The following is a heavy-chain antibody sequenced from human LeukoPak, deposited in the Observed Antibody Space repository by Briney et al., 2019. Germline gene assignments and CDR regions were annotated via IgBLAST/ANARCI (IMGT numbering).Heavy chain of an antibody. CDR3: ARDRGWLQYYFDY. Sequence: GGSLRLSCAASGFTFSSYSMNWVRQAPGKGLEWVSSISSSSSYIYYADSVKGRFTISRDNAKNSLYLQMNSLRAEDTAAYYCARDRGWLQYYFDYWGQGTLVTVSS. J-gene: IGHJ4*02. CDR2: ISSSSSYI. V-gene: IGHV3-21*01. CDR1: GFTFSSYS. D-gene: IGHD5-24*01.